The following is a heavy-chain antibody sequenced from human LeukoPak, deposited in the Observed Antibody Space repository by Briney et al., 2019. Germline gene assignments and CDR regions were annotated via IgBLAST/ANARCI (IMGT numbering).Heavy chain of an antibody. CDR1: GYTFTSYG. Sequence: GASVKVSCKASGYTFTSYGISWVRQAPGQGLEWMGWISAYNGNTNYAQKLQGRVTMTTDTSTSTAYMELRSLRSDDTAVYYCAMDPNTPPSMSFDPWGQGTLVTVSS. CDR2: ISAYNGNT. V-gene: IGHV1-18*01. J-gene: IGHJ5*02. D-gene: IGHD2/OR15-2a*01. CDR3: AMDPNTPPSMSFDP.